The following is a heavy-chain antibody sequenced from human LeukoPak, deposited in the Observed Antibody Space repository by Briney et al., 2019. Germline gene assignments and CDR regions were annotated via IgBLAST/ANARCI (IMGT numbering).Heavy chain of an antibody. CDR1: GFTFSNYG. Sequence: GGSLRLSCAASGFTFSNYGMSWVRQAPGKGLEWVASIKQDGSEKFYVDSVKGRFTISRDNAKNSLYLQMNSLRAEDTAVYYCARGAYYYEDWGQGTLVTVSS. CDR3: ARGAYYYED. J-gene: IGHJ4*02. CDR2: IKQDGSEK. D-gene: IGHD3-22*01. V-gene: IGHV3-7*01.